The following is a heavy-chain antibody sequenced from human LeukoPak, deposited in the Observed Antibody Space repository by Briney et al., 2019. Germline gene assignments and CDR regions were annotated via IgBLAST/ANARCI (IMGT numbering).Heavy chain of an antibody. CDR1: GFTFDDYS. V-gene: IGHV3-20*04. J-gene: IGHJ4*02. CDR3: ARALIGYYFDY. D-gene: IGHD2-8*01. Sequence: GGSLRLSCAASGFTFDDYSMSWVRQAPGKGLEWVSGINWNGGSTGYADSVKGRFTISRDNSKNSLYLQTNSLRAEDPAVYYCARALIGYYFDYWGQGTLVTVSS. CDR2: INWNGGST.